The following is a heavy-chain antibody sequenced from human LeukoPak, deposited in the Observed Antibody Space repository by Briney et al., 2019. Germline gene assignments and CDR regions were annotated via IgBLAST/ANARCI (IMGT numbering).Heavy chain of an antibody. CDR3: AKDLITMVRGVNNYFDY. J-gene: IGHJ4*02. V-gene: IGHV3-30*02. Sequence: PGGSLRLSCAASGFTFSSYGMHWVRQAPGKGLEWVAFIRYDGSNKYYADSVKGRFTISRDNSKNTLYLQMNSLRAEDTAVYYCAKDLITMVRGVNNYFDYWGQGTLVTVSS. D-gene: IGHD3-10*01. CDR1: GFTFSSYG. CDR2: IRYDGSNK.